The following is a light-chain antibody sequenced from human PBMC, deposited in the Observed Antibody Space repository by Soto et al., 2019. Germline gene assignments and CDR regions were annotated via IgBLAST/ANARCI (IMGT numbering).Light chain of an antibody. V-gene: IGKV1-9*01. J-gene: IGKJ2*02. CDR1: QGISSY. CDR3: QQLNSYPWT. Sequence: DIQLTQSPSFLSASVGDRVTITCRASQGISSYLAWYQQKPGKAPKLLIYAASTLQSGVPSRFSGSGSGTAFTLTISSLQPEDFATNYCQQLNSYPWTFGQGTKLEIK. CDR2: AAS.